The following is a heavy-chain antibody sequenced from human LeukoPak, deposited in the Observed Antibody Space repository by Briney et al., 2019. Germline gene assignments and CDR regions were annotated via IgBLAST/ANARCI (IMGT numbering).Heavy chain of an antibody. D-gene: IGHD3-22*01. CDR1: GYTFTGYY. Sequence: ASVKVSCKASGYTFTGYYMHWVRQAPGQGLEWMGWINPNSGGTNYAQKFQGWVTMTRDTSISTAYMELSRLRSDDTAVYYCARDHEENYYDSSGFSTGGAFDIWGQGTMVTVSS. J-gene: IGHJ3*02. CDR3: ARDHEENYYDSSGFSTGGAFDI. CDR2: INPNSGGT. V-gene: IGHV1-2*04.